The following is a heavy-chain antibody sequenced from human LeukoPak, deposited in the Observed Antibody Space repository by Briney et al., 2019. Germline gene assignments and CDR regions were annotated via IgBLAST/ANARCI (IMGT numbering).Heavy chain of an antibody. Sequence: ASVKVSCKASGYTFTGYYMHWVRQAPGQGRAWMGWINPNSGGTNYAQKFQGRVTMTRDTSISTAYMELSRLRSDDTAVYYCAIEAHGSGSYILFDCWGQGTLVTVSS. J-gene: IGHJ4*02. CDR3: AIEAHGSGSYILFDC. V-gene: IGHV1-2*02. D-gene: IGHD3-10*01. CDR2: INPNSGGT. CDR1: GYTFTGYY.